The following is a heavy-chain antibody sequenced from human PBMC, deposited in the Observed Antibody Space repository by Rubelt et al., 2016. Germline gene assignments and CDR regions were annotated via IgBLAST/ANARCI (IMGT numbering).Heavy chain of an antibody. D-gene: IGHD3-9*01. Sequence: EVQLLESGGGLAQPGGSLTISCAASGFTFSNYAMSWVRQAPGKGLEWVSGISGSGVSTYYADPVKGRFTISRDNSKNTLYLQMNSLRAEDTAWYYCARGAVLRYFDWDVSYFDYWGQGTLVTVSS. CDR1: GFTFSNYA. CDR3: ARGAVLRYFDWDVSYFDY. J-gene: IGHJ4*02. CDR2: ISGSGVST. V-gene: IGHV3-23*01.